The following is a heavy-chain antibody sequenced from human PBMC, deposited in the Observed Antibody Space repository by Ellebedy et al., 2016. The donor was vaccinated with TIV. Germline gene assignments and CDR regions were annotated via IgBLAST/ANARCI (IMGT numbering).Heavy chain of an antibody. CDR3: ARDNYYDPLDV. J-gene: IGHJ3*01. CDR1: GFTFGNYN. Sequence: GESLKISCAASGFTFGNYNMNWVCQAPGKGLEWVSSVSGSRKTKYYADSVKGRFTISRDNAQNSLYLQMNSLRADDTAVYYCARDNYYDPLDVWGQGTMVTVSS. D-gene: IGHD3-22*01. V-gene: IGHV3-48*01. CDR2: VSGSRKTK.